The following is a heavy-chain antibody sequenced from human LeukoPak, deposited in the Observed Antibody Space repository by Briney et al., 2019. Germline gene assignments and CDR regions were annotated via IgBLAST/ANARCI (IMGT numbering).Heavy chain of an antibody. CDR1: GGSVSSYY. D-gene: IGHD3-3*01. V-gene: IGHV4-4*07. Sequence: SETLSLTCTVSGGSVSSYYWSWIRQPAGKGLEWIGRIYTSGSTNYNPSLKSRVTMSVDTSKNQLSLKLNSVIAADTAVYYCAREFIGITIFGVPQGPFDYRGQGTLVTVSS. CDR3: AREFIGITIFGVPQGPFDY. J-gene: IGHJ4*02. CDR2: IYTSGST.